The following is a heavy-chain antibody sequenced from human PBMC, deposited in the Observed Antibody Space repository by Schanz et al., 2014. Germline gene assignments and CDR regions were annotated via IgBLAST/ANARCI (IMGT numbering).Heavy chain of an antibody. D-gene: IGHD1-26*01. V-gene: IGHV3-7*01. CDR1: GFNFGSHG. CDR2: IKEDGSVK. J-gene: IGHJ4*02. Sequence: VQLVESGGGVVQPGRSLRLSCAASGFNFGSHGMHWVRQAPGKGLEWVANIKEDGSVKDYVDSVKGRFTISRDNAKNSLYLQMNSLRAEDTAVYYCARDHTTESYYSAGPPIDYWGQGTLLTVSS. CDR3: ARDHTTESYYSAGPPIDY.